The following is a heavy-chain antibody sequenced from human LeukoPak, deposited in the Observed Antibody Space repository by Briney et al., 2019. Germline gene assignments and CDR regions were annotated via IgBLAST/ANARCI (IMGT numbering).Heavy chain of an antibody. CDR3: ARAFDI. Sequence: PGGSLRLSCAASGFTFNSYTMNWVPQAPGKGLEWVSYISTSSNIYYADSVKGRFTISRDNAKNSLFLQMNSLRLEDTAVYYCARAFDIWGQGTMVTVSS. CDR1: GFTFNSYT. V-gene: IGHV3-48*01. CDR2: ISTSSNI. J-gene: IGHJ3*02.